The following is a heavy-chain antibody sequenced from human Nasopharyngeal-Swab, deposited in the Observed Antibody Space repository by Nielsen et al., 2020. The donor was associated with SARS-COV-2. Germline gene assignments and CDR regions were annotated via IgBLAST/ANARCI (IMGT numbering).Heavy chain of an antibody. D-gene: IGHD3-9*01. CDR1: GFTFSTYS. CDR3: ARGCVLTGPSCYYYGMDV. J-gene: IGHJ6*02. V-gene: IGHV3-21*01. Sequence: WGSLRLSCAASGFTFSTYSMNWVRQAPGKGLEWVSSISSSSSYIYYADSLKGRFTISRDNAKNSLYLQMNSLRAEDTAVYYCARGCVLTGPSCYYYGMDVWGQGTTVTVSS. CDR2: ISSSSSYI.